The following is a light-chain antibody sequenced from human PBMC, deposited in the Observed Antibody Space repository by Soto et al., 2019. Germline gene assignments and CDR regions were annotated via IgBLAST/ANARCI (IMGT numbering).Light chain of an antibody. CDR3: QQYNRYWT. J-gene: IGKJ1*01. CDR1: QSISSW. V-gene: IGKV1-5*03. CDR2: EAS. Sequence: DMHMTQSPSTLSASVGDRVTITCRASQSISSWLAWYQQKPGKAPKLLIYEASSLESGVPSRFSGSGSGTEFILTISSLQPDDFATYYCQQYNRYWTFGQGTKVEIK.